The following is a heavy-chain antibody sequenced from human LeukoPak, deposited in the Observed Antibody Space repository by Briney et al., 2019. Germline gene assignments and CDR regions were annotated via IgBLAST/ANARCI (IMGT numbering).Heavy chain of an antibody. J-gene: IGHJ1*01. CDR2: INSDGSST. V-gene: IGHV3-74*01. D-gene: IGHD6-19*01. Sequence: PGGSLRLSCAASGFTLSSYWMHWVRQAPGKGLVWVSRINSDGSSTSYADSVKGRFTISRDNAKNTLYLQMNSLRAEDTAVYYCARAGEQWLASAEYFQHWGQGTLVTVSS. CDR1: GFTLSSYW. CDR3: ARAGEQWLASAEYFQH.